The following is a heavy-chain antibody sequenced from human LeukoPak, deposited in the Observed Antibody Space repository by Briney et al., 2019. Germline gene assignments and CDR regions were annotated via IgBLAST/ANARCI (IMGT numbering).Heavy chain of an antibody. CDR1: GFSLSTSGMC. V-gene: IGHV2-70*11. J-gene: IGHJ4*02. Sequence: SGPALVKPTQTLTLTCTFSGFSLSTSGMCVSWIRQPPVKALEWLARIDWDDDKYYSTSLKTRLTISKDTSKNQMVLTMTNMDPVDTATYYCARDSGSWYQTGLDYWGQGTLVTVSS. CDR3: ARDSGSWYQTGLDY. CDR2: IDWDDDK. D-gene: IGHD6-13*01.